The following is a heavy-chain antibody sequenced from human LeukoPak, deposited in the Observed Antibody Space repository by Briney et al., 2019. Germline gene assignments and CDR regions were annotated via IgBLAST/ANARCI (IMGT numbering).Heavy chain of an antibody. CDR2: ISSSGSTI. CDR3: ARRGIAAAVLDY. Sequence: GGSLRLSCAASGFTFSSYEMNWVRQAPGKGLEWVSYISSSGSTIYYADSVRGRFTISRDNAKNSLYLQMNSLRAEDTAVYYCARRGIAAAVLDYWGQGTLVTVSS. V-gene: IGHV3-48*03. CDR1: GFTFSSYE. D-gene: IGHD6-13*01. J-gene: IGHJ4*02.